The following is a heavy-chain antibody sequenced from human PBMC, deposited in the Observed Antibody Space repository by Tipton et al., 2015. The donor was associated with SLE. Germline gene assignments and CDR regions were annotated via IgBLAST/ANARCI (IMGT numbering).Heavy chain of an antibody. CDR2: ISSSGSTI. Sequence: SLRLSCAASGFTFSDYYMSWIRQAPGKGLEWVSYISSSGSTIYYADSVKGRFAISRDNAKNSLYLQMNSLRAEDTAVYYCARDAFYYYYYGMDVWGQGTTVTVSS. CDR1: GFTFSDYY. CDR3: ARDAFYYYYYGMDV. V-gene: IGHV3-11*04. J-gene: IGHJ6*02.